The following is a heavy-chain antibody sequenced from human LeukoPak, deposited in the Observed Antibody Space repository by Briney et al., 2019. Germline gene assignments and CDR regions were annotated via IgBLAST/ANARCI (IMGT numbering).Heavy chain of an antibody. CDR3: ARVHQGVVGMDV. J-gene: IGHJ6*02. V-gene: IGHV4-59*01. D-gene: IGHD2-15*01. Sequence: PSETLSLTCTVSGGSISSYYWSWIRHPPGKGLEWIGYIYYSGSTNYNPSLKSRVTISVDTSKNQFSLKLSSVTAADTAVYYCARVHQGVVGMDVWGQGTTVTVSS. CDR2: IYYSGST. CDR1: GGSISSYY.